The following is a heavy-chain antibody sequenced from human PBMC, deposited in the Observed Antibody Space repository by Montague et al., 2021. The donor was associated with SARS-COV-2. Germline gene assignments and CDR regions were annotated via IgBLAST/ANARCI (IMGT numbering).Heavy chain of an antibody. J-gene: IGHJ4*02. D-gene: IGHD3-3*01. CDR3: ARGVPLGYDFWSGYPEIGDFDY. V-gene: IGHV4-39*01. Sequence: SETLSLTCTVSGGSISSSSYYWGWIRQPPGKGLEWIGSIYYSGSTYYNPSLKSRVTISVDTSKSQFSLKLSSVTAADTAVYYCARGVPLGYDFWSGYPEIGDFDYWGQGTLVTVSS. CDR1: GGSISSSSYY. CDR2: IYYSGST.